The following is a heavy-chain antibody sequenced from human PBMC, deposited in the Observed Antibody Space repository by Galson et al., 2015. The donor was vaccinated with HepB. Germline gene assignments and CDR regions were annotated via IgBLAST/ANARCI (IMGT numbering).Heavy chain of an antibody. CDR3: ARGRTVYDWDFDF. CDR2: INPYNAYT. J-gene: IGHJ4*02. V-gene: IGHV1-18*04. D-gene: IGHD5/OR15-5a*01. CDR1: GYTFTNHG. Sequence: SVKVSCKASGYTFTNHGISWLRQAPGQGLEWMGWINPYNAYTNYAPDLQGRVTMTTDTSTSTFYLELRGLRSHDTAVYYCARGRTVYDWDFDFWGQGTLVTVSS.